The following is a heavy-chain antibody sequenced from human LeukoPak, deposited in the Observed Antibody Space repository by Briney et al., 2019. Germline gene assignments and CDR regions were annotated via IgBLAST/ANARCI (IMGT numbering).Heavy chain of an antibody. Sequence: PSETLSLTCTVSGGSISSYYWSWIRQPPGKGLEWIGYIYYSGSTNYNPSLKSRVTISVDTSKNQFSLKLSSVTAADTAVYYCARDSGYGSGSYYTRTVSGFDPWGQGTLVTVSS. D-gene: IGHD3-10*01. CDR2: IYYSGST. J-gene: IGHJ5*02. CDR1: GGSISSYY. V-gene: IGHV4-59*01. CDR3: ARDSGYGSGSYYTRTVSGFDP.